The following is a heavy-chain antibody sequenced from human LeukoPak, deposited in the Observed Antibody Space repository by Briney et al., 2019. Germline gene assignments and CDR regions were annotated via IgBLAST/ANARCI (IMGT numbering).Heavy chain of an antibody. CDR3: ARENFQY. J-gene: IGHJ4*02. Sequence: GGSLRLSCAASGFTFSSYGMHWVRQAPGKGLEWVALISFDGSNQYYADSVKGRFTISRDNSKNTLFLQMNSLRAEDTAVYYCARENFQYWAQGTLVTVSS. CDR2: ISFDGSNQ. V-gene: IGHV3-30*03. CDR1: GFTFSSYG.